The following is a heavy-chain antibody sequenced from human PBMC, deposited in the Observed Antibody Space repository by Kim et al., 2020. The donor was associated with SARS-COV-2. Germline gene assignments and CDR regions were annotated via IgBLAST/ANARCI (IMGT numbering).Heavy chain of an antibody. CDR1: GFTFSNYA. CDR2: VSSNGRST. D-gene: IGHD2-8*01. CDR3: VRAVKRTTNSFYDY. V-gene: IGHV3-64D*09. J-gene: IGHJ4*02. Sequence: GGSLRLSCSASGFTFSNYAMHWVRQAPGKGLEYVSAVSSNGRSTYHADSVKGRFTISRDNSRNTLYLQMSSLKPEDTAVYYCVRAVKRTTNSFYDYWGQG.